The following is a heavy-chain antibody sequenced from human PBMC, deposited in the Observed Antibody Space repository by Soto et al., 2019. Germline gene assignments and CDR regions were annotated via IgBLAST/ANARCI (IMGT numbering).Heavy chain of an antibody. V-gene: IGHV4-39*01. CDR2: VCNSGST. CDR1: GGSISSSIHC. CDR3: ARRVMGAGFDY. D-gene: IGHD3-16*01. J-gene: IGHJ4*02. Sequence: HLQLQESGPGLVKPSETLSLTCSVSGGSISSSIHCWGWIRKAPGKGLQWIGSVCNSGSTFHNPSLKSRVTISADKSKNEFSLRLNSVTATDTAVYYCARRVMGAGFDYWGQGALVTVSS.